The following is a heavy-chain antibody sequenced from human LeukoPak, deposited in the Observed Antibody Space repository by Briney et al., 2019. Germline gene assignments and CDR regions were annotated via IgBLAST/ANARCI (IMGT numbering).Heavy chain of an antibody. D-gene: IGHD6-13*01. CDR3: ARGGLAAVLSPDY. Sequence: GSLRLSCAASGFTVSSNYMSWVRQAPGKGLEWVSVIYSGGSTYYADSVKGRFTISRDNSKNTLYLQMNSLRAEDTAVYYCARGGLAAVLSPDYWGQGTLVTVSS. CDR1: GFTVSSNY. J-gene: IGHJ4*02. V-gene: IGHV3-53*01. CDR2: IYSGGST.